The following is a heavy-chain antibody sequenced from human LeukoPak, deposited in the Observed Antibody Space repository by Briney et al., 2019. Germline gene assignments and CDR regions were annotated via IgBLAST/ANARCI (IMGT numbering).Heavy chain of an antibody. CDR3: AKVDNSVYYSLDY. Sequence: PSETLSLTCTVSGGSISSNYWSWIRQPPGKELEWIGYIFYSGTTTYNPSLKSRVTISVDTSKNQFSLKLSSVTAADTAVYYCAKVDNSVYYSLDYGGQGTLVTASS. CDR2: IFYSGTT. CDR1: GGSISSNY. V-gene: IGHV4-59*01. D-gene: IGHD3-22*01. J-gene: IGHJ4*02.